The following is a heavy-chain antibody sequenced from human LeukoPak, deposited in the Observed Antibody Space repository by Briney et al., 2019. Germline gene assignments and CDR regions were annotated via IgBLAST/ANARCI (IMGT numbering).Heavy chain of an antibody. J-gene: IGHJ4*02. CDR1: GFTFSSYA. CDR3: ATYHGGSGVPAAHRLGSGTSDY. D-gene: IGHD2-2*01. Sequence: PGGSLRLSCAASGFTFSSYAMSWVRQAPGKGLEWVSAISGSGGSTYYADSVKGRFTISRDNSKNTLYLQMNSLRAEDTAVYYCATYHGGSGVPAAHRLGSGTSDYWGQGTLVTVSS. V-gene: IGHV3-23*01. CDR2: ISGSGGST.